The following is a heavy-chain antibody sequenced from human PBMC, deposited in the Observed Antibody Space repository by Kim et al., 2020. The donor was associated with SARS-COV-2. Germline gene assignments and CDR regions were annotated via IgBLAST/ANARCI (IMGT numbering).Heavy chain of an antibody. CDR3: AKGRFGRFGELSDY. CDR1: GFTFSSYG. J-gene: IGHJ4*02. V-gene: IGHV3-30*18. D-gene: IGHD3-10*01. Sequence: GGSLRLSCAASGFTFSSYGMHWVRQAPGKGLEWVAVISYDGSNKYYADSVKGRFTISRDNSKNTLYLQMNSLRAEDTAVYYCAKGRFGRFGELSDYWGQGTLVTVSS. CDR2: ISYDGSNK.